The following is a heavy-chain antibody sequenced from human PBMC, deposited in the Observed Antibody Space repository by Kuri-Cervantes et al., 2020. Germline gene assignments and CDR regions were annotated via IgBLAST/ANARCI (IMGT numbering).Heavy chain of an antibody. CDR2: IKSKTDGGTT. V-gene: IGHV3-15*01. D-gene: IGHD6-13*01. Sequence: GGSLRLSCAASGFTFSNAWMSWVRQAPGKGLEWVGRIKSKTDGGTTDYAAPVKGRFTISRDNAKNSLYLQMNSLRAEDTAVYYCARDREGIAAADWYFDLWGRGTLVTVSS. CDR1: GFTFSNAW. J-gene: IGHJ2*01. CDR3: ARDREGIAAADWYFDL.